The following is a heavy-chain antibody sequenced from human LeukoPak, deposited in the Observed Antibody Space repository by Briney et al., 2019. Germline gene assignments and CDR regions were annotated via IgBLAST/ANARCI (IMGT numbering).Heavy chain of an antibody. CDR1: GYTFTSYY. V-gene: IGHV1-46*01. CDR3: ARGYSSSWYDY. J-gene: IGHJ4*02. Sequence: GASVKVSCKASGYTFTSYYMHWVRQAPGQGLEWMGIINPSGGSTSYAQKLQGRVTMTRDMSTSTVYMELSSLRSEDTAVYYRARGYSSSWYDYWGQGTLVTVSS. D-gene: IGHD6-13*01. CDR2: INPSGGST.